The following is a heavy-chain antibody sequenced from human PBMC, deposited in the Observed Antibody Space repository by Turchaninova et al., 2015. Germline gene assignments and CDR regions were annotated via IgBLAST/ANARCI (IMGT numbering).Heavy chain of an antibody. CDR1: GFHLGTDGVG. Sequence: QITLKESGPTLVKPTKTPPLTRTFSGFHLGTDGVGVGWIRQSPVKALEWLALIYWDDDKRYSPSLESRLSVIKDTSKNQVVLIMTNMHPVDTATYYCAHSPAGHYYVSSGYQLNYFDYWGQGTLVTVSS. J-gene: IGHJ4*02. D-gene: IGHD3-22*01. CDR3: AHSPAGHYYVSSGYQLNYFDY. V-gene: IGHV2-5*02. CDR2: IYWDDDK.